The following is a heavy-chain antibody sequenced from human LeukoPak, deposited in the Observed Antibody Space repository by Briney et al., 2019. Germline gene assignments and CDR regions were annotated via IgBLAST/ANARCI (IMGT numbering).Heavy chain of an antibody. CDR3: ARDPHYYDSSGAYYYMDV. CDR1: GYTFTGYY. V-gene: IGHV1-2*02. J-gene: IGHJ6*03. Sequence: ASVKVSCKASGYTFTGYYMHWVRQAPGQGLEWMGWINPNSGGTNYAQKFQGRVTMTRDTSISTACMELSRLRSDDTAVYYCARDPHYYDSSGAYYYMDVWGKGTTVTISS. CDR2: INPNSGGT. D-gene: IGHD3-22*01.